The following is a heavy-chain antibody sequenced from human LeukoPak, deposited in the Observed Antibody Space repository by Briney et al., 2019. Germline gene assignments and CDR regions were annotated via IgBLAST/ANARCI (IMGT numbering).Heavy chain of an antibody. D-gene: IGHD2-2*01. CDR2: ISYDGSNK. J-gene: IGHJ4*02. CDR1: RFTFSSYG. CDR3: AREGPDCSSTSCPIDY. Sequence: GGSLRLSCAASRFTFSSYGMHWVRQAPGKGLEWVAVISYDGSNKYYADSVKGRFTISRDNSKNTLYLQMSSLRAEDTAVYYCAREGPDCSSTSCPIDYWGQGTLVTVSS. V-gene: IGHV3-30*03.